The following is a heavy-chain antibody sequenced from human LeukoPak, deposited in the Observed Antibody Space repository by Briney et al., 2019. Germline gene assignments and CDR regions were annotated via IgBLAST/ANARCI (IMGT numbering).Heavy chain of an antibody. CDR2: IAAGATST. CDR1: GFTGPSFA. Sequence: GGSLRLSCSASGFTGPSFAMAWVRQAPGKGLEWVSGIAAGATSTYYADSVKGRFTISRDNYRKTVHLQMNSLRAEDTAMYYCAKSYDSGGYPLGDYWGQGTLVTVSS. J-gene: IGHJ4*02. V-gene: IGHV3-23*01. D-gene: IGHD3-22*01. CDR3: AKSYDSGGYPLGDY.